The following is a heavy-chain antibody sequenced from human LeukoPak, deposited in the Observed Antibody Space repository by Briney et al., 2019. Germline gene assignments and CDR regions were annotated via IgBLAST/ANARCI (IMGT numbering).Heavy chain of an antibody. Sequence: PGGSLRLSCAASGFTFSSYSMNWVRQAPGKGLEWVSYISSSGSTIYYADSVKGRFTISRDNAKNSLYLQMNSLRAEDTAVYYCARDSRLLWFGELLGWGQGTLVTV. J-gene: IGHJ4*02. D-gene: IGHD3-10*01. V-gene: IGHV3-48*04. CDR1: GFTFSSYS. CDR3: ARDSRLLWFGELLG. CDR2: ISSSGSTI.